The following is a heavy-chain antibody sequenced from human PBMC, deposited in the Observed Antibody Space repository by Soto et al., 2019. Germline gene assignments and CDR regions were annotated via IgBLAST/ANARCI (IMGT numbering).Heavy chain of an antibody. CDR2: IYYSGRT. V-gene: IGHV4-31*03. CDR3: ARGPPLVEMAHV. CDR1: GGSISSGGYY. D-gene: IGHD3-3*01. Sequence: QVQLQESGPGLVKPSQTLSLTCTVSGGSISSGGYYWTWIRQHPGKGLEWIGYIYYSGRTYYNPSLKSRVTISVDTSKNQFSLKLSSVTAADTAVYYCARGPPLVEMAHVWGQGTLVTVSS. J-gene: IGHJ4*02.